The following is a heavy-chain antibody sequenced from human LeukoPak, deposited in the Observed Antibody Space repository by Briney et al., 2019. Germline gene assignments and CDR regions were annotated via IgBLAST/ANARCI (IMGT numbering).Heavy chain of an antibody. CDR2: IYHSGST. D-gene: IGHD4-17*01. V-gene: IGHV4-30-2*01. CDR3: ARAGYGDYVSA. J-gene: IGHJ5*02. Sequence: SETLSLTCAVSGGSISSGGYSWRWIRQPPGKGLEWIGYIYHSGSTYYNPSLKSRVTISVDRSKNQFSLKLSSVTAADTAVYYCARAGYGDYVSAWGQGTLVTVSS. CDR1: GGSISSGGYS.